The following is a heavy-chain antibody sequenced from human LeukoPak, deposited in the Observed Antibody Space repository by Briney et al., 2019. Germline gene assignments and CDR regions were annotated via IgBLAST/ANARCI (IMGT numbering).Heavy chain of an antibody. Sequence: ASVKVSSKASGYTFTGYYMHWVRQAPGQGGEWMGWINPNSGGTNYAQKFQGRVTMTRDTSISTAYMELSRLRSDDTAVYYCARDSLLYCSSTSCYRGYYYYMDVWGKGTTVTVSS. V-gene: IGHV1-2*02. CDR2: INPNSGGT. CDR3: ARDSLLYCSSTSCYRGYYYYMDV. J-gene: IGHJ6*03. D-gene: IGHD2-2*02. CDR1: GYTFTGYY.